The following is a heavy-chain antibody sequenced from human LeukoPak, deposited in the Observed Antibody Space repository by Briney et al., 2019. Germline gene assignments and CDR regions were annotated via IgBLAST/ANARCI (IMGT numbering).Heavy chain of an antibody. CDR2: IYYSGST. J-gene: IGHJ4*02. V-gene: IGHV4-30-4*01. Sequence: SQTLSLTCTVSGGSISSGDYYWSWIRQPPGKGLEWIGYIYYSGSTYYNPSLKSRVTISVDTSKNQFSLKLSSVTAADTAVYYCARSEDYYGSGCHLDYWGQGTLVTVSS. CDR3: ARSEDYYGSGCHLDY. CDR1: GGSISSGDYY. D-gene: IGHD3-10*01.